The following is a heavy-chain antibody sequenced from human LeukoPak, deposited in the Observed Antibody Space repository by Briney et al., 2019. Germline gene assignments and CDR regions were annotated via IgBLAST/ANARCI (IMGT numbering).Heavy chain of an antibody. CDR2: ISGSGGST. V-gene: IGHV3-23*01. CDR3: AYIGGRRGPWYFDL. Sequence: AGGSLRLSCAASGFTFSSYAMSWVRQAPGKGLEWVSAISGSGGSTYYADSVKGRFTISRDNAKNTLYLQMNSLRVEDTAVYYCAYIGGRRGPWYFDLWGRGTLVTVSS. CDR1: GFTFSSYA. D-gene: IGHD5-12*01. J-gene: IGHJ2*01.